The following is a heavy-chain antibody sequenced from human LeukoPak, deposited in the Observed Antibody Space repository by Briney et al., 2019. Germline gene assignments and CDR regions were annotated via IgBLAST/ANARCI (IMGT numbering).Heavy chain of an antibody. D-gene: IGHD6-19*01. CDR3: GRQVAPGQWLVNL. V-gene: IGHV3-30*01. Sequence: GGSLRLSCVASGFTFSNYAIHWVRRPPGKGLEWVAVMSTDGSLQYYANSVKGRFTISRDNYRSTLFLQMNSLSAADTAVYYCGRQVAPGQWLVNLWGQGTLVTVSS. CDR2: MSTDGSLQ. CDR1: GFTFSNYA. J-gene: IGHJ5*02.